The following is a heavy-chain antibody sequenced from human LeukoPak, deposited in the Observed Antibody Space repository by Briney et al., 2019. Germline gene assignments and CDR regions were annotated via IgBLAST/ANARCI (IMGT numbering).Heavy chain of an antibody. V-gene: IGHV3-30*03. CDR1: GFTFSSYG. J-gene: IGHJ4*02. D-gene: IGHD3-22*01. Sequence: GRSLRLSCAASGFTFSSYGMHWVRQAPGKGLEWVAVISYDGSTEYYADSVKGRFTISRDNSKNALYLQMNSLRAEDTAVYYCARDYYGSSGYSLVGVGSFDYWGQGTLVTVSS. CDR2: ISYDGSTE. CDR3: ARDYYGSSGYSLVGVGSFDY.